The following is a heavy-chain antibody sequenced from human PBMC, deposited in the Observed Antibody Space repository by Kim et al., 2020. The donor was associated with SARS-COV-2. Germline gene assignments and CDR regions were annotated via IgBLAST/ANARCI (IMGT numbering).Heavy chain of an antibody. V-gene: IGHV4-61*02. CDR2: IYTTGST. CDR3: VRDESGHTFASGSYLDY. J-gene: IGHJ4*02. Sequence: SETLSLTCTVSGASINSGVYYWSWVRQAAGEGLEWIGRIYTTGSTDYIPALSSRVSMSVDTSKNQFSLELRSVTAADTAVYYCVRDESGHTFASGSYLDYWGQGILVTVSS. D-gene: IGHD3-10*01. CDR1: GASINSGVYY.